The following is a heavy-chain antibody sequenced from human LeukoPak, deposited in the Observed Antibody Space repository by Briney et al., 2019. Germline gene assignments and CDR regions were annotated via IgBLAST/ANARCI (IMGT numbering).Heavy chain of an antibody. CDR2: IYYSGST. J-gene: IGHJ4*02. Sequence: ETLSLTCTVSGGSISSYYWSWIRQPPGKGLEWIGYIYYSGSTNYNPSLKSRVTISVDTSKNQFSLKVSSVTAADTAVYYCARFAYCGGHCWYYFDYWGQGSLVTVSS. D-gene: IGHD2-21*02. CDR1: GGSISSYY. V-gene: IGHV4-59*01. CDR3: ARFAYCGGHCWYYFDY.